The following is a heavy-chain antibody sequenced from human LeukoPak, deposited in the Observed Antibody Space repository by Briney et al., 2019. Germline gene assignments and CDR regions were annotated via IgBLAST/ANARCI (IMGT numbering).Heavy chain of an antibody. Sequence: GGSLRLSCAASGFTFSSYAMSWVRQAPGKGLEWVSAISGSGGSTYYADSVKGRFTISRDNSKNTLYLQMNSLRAEDTAVYYCAKDRGSGSYYPPENWFDPWGQGTLVTVPS. V-gene: IGHV3-23*01. J-gene: IGHJ5*02. D-gene: IGHD1-26*01. CDR3: AKDRGSGSYYPPENWFDP. CDR1: GFTFSSYA. CDR2: ISGSGGST.